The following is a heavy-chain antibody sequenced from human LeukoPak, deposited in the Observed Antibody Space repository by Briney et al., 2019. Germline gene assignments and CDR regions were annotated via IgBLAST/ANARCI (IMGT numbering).Heavy chain of an antibody. Sequence: SETLSLTCTVSGGSISSSSYYWGWIRQPPGMGLEWIGSIYYSGSTYYNPSLKSRVTISVDTSKNQFSLKLSSVTAADTAVYYCASIVATIHYWGQGTLVTVSS. V-gene: IGHV4-39*01. CDR2: IYYSGST. J-gene: IGHJ4*02. CDR1: GGSISSSSYY. CDR3: ASIVATIHY. D-gene: IGHD5-12*01.